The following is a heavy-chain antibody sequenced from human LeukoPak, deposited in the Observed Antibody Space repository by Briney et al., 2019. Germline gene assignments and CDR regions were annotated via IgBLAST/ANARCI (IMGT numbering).Heavy chain of an antibody. CDR3: ARGAYYYDSSGYYQIDY. V-gene: IGHV4-38-2*01. Sequence: SETLSLTCAVSGYSLSSGYYWGWIRQPPGKGLEWIGSIYHSGSTYYNPSLKSRVTISVDTSKNQFSLKLGSVTAADTAVYYCARGAYYYDSSGYYQIDYWGQGTLVTVSS. CDR2: IYHSGST. J-gene: IGHJ4*02. D-gene: IGHD3-22*01. CDR1: GYSLSSGYY.